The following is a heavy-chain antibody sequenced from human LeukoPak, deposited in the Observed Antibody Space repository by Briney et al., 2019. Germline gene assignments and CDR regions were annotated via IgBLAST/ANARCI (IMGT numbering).Heavy chain of an antibody. V-gene: IGHV1-69*04. D-gene: IGHD4-23*01. J-gene: IGHJ6*02. CDR2: IIPILGIA. Sequence: SVKVSCKASGGTFSSYAISWVRQAPGQGLEWMGRIIPILGIANYAQKFQGRVTITADKSTSTAYMELSSLRSGDTAVYYCARVVVTYYYGMDVWGQGTTVTVSS. CDR1: GGTFSSYA. CDR3: ARVVVTYYYGMDV.